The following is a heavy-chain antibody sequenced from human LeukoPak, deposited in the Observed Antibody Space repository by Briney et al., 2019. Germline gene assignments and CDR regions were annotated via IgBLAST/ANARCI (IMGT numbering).Heavy chain of an antibody. CDR1: GGSISSSTDY. J-gene: IGHJ4*02. CDR3: ARRNYGDYDHFFDY. D-gene: IGHD4-17*01. V-gene: IGHV4-61*05. CDR2: ISSTGST. Sequence: SETLSLTCTVSGGSISSSTDYWGWIRQPPGKGLEWIGYISSTGSTNCNPSLRSRVTISVDTSRNQFSLRPSSVTAADTAVYYCARRNYGDYDHFFDYWGQGTLLTVSS.